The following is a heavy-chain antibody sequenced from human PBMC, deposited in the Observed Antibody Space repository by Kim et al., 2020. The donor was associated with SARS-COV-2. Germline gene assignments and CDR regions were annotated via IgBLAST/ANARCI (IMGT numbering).Heavy chain of an antibody. Sequence: SETLSLTCTVSGGSISSGGYYWSWIRQHPGKGLDWIGYIYYSGSTYYNPSLKSRVTISVDTSKNQFSLKLSSVTAADTAVYYCARGLITMIVVDHFDYWGQGTLVTVSS. J-gene: IGHJ4*02. CDR3: ARGLITMIVVDHFDY. V-gene: IGHV4-31*03. D-gene: IGHD3-22*01. CDR2: IYYSGST. CDR1: GGSISSGGYY.